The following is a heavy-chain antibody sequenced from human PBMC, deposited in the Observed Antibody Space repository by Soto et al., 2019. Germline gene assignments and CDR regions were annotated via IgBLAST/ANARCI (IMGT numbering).Heavy chain of an antibody. D-gene: IGHD6-13*01. CDR1: GYTFTSYG. Sequence: GASVKVSCKASGYTFTSYGISWVRQAPGQGLEWMGWISAYNGNTNYAQKLQGRVTMTTDTSTSTAYMELRSLRSDDTAVYYCARELVEQLVVPDGVNWFDPWGQGTLVTVSS. V-gene: IGHV1-18*01. CDR2: ISAYNGNT. CDR3: ARELVEQLVVPDGVNWFDP. J-gene: IGHJ5*02.